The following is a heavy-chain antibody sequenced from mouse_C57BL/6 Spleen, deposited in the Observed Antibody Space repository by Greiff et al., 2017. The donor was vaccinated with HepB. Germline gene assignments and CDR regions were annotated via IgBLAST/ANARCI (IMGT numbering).Heavy chain of an antibody. D-gene: IGHD1-1*01. CDR1: GYTFTDYY. V-gene: IGHV1-76*01. Sequence: QVQLKESGAELVRPGASVKLSCKASGYTFTDYYINWVKQRPGQGLEWIARIDPGSGNTYYNEKFKGKATLNADTSSSTAYRQLSSLTSEDSAVYFCARSGATVVATRGDYVDYWGQGTTLTVSS. CDR2: IDPGSGNT. J-gene: IGHJ2*01. CDR3: ARSGATVVATRGDYVDY.